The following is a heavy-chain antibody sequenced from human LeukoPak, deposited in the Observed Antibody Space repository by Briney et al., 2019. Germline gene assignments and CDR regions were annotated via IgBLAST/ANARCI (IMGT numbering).Heavy chain of an antibody. Sequence: GGSLRLSCAASGFTFNSYAMNWVRQAPGKGLVWASRINSDGSSTSYADSVKGRFTISRDNAKNTLYLQMNSLRAEDTAVYYCARDRAVWFGELSMGDYWGQGTLVTVSS. V-gene: IGHV3-74*01. D-gene: IGHD3-10*01. CDR2: INSDGSST. CDR1: GFTFNSYA. J-gene: IGHJ4*02. CDR3: ARDRAVWFGELSMGDY.